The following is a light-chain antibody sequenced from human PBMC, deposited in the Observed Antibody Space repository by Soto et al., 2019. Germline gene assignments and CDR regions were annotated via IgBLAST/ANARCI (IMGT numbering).Light chain of an antibody. CDR2: GAS. CDR1: QSVSSN. CDR3: QQYNDWPLT. V-gene: IGKV3-15*01. Sequence: EIVLTQSPGPLSLSPGERATLSCRASQSVSSNLAWYQQKPGQAPRLLIYGASTRATGIPARFSGSGSGTEVTLTISSLQSEEFARYYCQQYNDWPLTFGQGTKV. J-gene: IGKJ1*01.